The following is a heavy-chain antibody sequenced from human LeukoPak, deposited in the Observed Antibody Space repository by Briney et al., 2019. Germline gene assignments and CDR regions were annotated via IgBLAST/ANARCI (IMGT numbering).Heavy chain of an antibody. J-gene: IGHJ6*03. CDR1: GFSVDDYG. CDR2: INWNGVGT. V-gene: IGHV3-20*04. D-gene: IGHD3-3*01. CDR3: ARGGISIFGVVIYMDV. Sequence: GESLRLSCAASGFSVDDYGMSWVRQAPGKGLEWDSGINWNGVGTGYGASVKGRFTISGDNAKNSLSLQMNRLRVEDTALYYCARGGISIFGVVIYMDVWGKGTTVTVSS.